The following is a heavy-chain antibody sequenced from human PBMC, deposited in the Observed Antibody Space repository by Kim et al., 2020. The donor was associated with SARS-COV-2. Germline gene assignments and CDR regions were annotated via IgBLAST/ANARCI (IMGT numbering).Heavy chain of an antibody. V-gene: IGHV3-7*01. D-gene: IGHD2-21*01. J-gene: IGHJ4*02. Sequence: GGSLRLSCAASGFTFNNYWMSWVRQAPGKGLEWVANIKQDGSEKYYVDSIKGRFTISRDNAKNSLYLQMNSLRAEDTALYYCVGGLFDYRGQGTLVTGSS. CDR1: GFTFNNYW. CDR2: IKQDGSEK. CDR3: VGGLFDY.